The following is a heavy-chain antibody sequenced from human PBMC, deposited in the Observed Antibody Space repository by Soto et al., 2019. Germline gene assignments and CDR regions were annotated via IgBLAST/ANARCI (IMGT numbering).Heavy chain of an antibody. J-gene: IGHJ5*02. D-gene: IGHD3-10*01. V-gene: IGHV4-30-4*01. CDR1: GGSISSGDYY. CDR2: IYYSGST. Sequence: PSETLSLTCTVSGGSISSGDYYWSWIRQPPGKGLEWIGYIYYSGSTNYNPSLKSRVTISVDTSKNQFSLKLSSVTAADTAVYYCARGRSLLLWFGEPPGFDPWGQGTLVTVSS. CDR3: ARGRSLLLWFGEPPGFDP.